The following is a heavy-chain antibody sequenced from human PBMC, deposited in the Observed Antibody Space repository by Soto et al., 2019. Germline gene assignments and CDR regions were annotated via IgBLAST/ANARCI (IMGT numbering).Heavy chain of an antibody. CDR3: ARRGSSSFNYYYGMDV. CDR1: GGTFSSYA. J-gene: IGHJ6*02. Sequence: SVKVSCKASGGTFSSYAISLVRQAPGQGLEWMGGIIPIFGTANYAQKFQGRVTITADKSTSTAYMELSSLRSEDTAVYYCARRGSSSFNYYYGMDVWGQGTTVTVSS. CDR2: IIPIFGTA. D-gene: IGHD6-6*01. V-gene: IGHV1-69*06.